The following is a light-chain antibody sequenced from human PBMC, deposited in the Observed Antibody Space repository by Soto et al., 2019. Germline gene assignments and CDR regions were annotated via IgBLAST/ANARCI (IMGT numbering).Light chain of an antibody. J-gene: IGLJ2*01. V-gene: IGLV2-11*01. Sequence: QSALTQPRSVSGSPGPSVTLSCTGTSSDVGGYKYVSWYQQHPGKAPKFMIYDVSKRPSGVPDRFSGSKSGNTASLTISGLQAEDEADYDCCSYAGSYTLLFGGGTKLTVL. CDR2: DVS. CDR3: CSYAGSYTLL. CDR1: SSDVGGYKY.